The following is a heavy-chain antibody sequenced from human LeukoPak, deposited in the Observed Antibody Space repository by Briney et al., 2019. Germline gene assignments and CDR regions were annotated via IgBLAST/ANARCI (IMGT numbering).Heavy chain of an antibody. D-gene: IGHD3-22*01. V-gene: IGHV1-24*01. CDR3: ARSFTYDSSGYLVPSFDY. J-gene: IGHJ4*02. CDR2: FYPEDGET. Sequence: ASVTVSCKVSGYTLTELSMHWVRQAPGKGLEWMGGFYPEDGETIYAQKFQGRVTMTEDTSTDTAYMELSSLRSEDTAVYYCARSFTYDSSGYLVPSFDYWGQGTLVTVSS. CDR1: GYTLTELS.